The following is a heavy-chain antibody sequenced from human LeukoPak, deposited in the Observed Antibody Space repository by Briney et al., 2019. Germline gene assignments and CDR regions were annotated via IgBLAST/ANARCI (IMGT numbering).Heavy chain of an antibody. V-gene: IGHV4-38-2*01. J-gene: IGHJ6*03. CDR3: ARHSSSSWSYSYYYMDV. D-gene: IGHD6-13*01. CDR1: GYSISSDYY. Sequence: KPSETLSLTCAVSGYSISSDYYWGWIRQPPGKGLAWIGSIYHSGSTYYNPSLKSRVTISVDTSKNQFSLKLSSVTAADTAVYYCARHSSSSWSYSYYYMDVWGKGTTVTVSS. CDR2: IYHSGST.